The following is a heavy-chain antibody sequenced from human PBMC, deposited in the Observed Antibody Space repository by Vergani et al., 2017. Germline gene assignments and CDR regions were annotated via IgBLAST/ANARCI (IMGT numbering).Heavy chain of an antibody. CDR1: GGTFSSYA. CDR2: IIPIFGTA. CDR3: ARSLRWWLESGPFDY. Sequence: QAQLVQSGAEVKKPGSSVKVSCKASGGTFSSYAISWVRQAPGQGLEWMGGIIPIFGTANYAQKFQGRVTITADKSTSTAYMELSRPRSEDTAVYYCARSLRWWLESGPFDYWGQGTLVTVSS. D-gene: IGHD2-15*01. J-gene: IGHJ4*02. V-gene: IGHV1-69*06.